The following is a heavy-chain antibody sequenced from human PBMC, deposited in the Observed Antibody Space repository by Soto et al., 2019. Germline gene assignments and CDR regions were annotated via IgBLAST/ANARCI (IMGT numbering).Heavy chain of an antibody. V-gene: IGHV3-30*03. CDR1: GFTFQSYG. J-gene: IGHJ4*02. Sequence: QVQLVESGGGVVQPGRSLRLSCAASGFTFQSYGMHWVRQAPGKGLEWAALISYDGSNEYYADSVRGRFTVSRDNSKNTLYLQMNSLRVEDTAVYYCARDWLEKDYWGQGTLVTVSS. D-gene: IGHD5-12*01. CDR3: ARDWLEKDY. CDR2: ISYDGSNE.